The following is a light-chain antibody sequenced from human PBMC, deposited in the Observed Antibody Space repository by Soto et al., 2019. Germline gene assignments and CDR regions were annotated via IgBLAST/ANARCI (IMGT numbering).Light chain of an antibody. Sequence: IVMTQSPATLSVSPWERATLSCRASQSVSSYFAWYQQKPGQAPRLLIYDASNRATGIPDRFSGSGSGTDFTLTISRLEPEDFAVYFCQRYGSSPLITFGQGTRLEIK. CDR3: QRYGSSPLIT. CDR1: QSVSSY. J-gene: IGKJ5*01. CDR2: DAS. V-gene: IGKV3-20*01.